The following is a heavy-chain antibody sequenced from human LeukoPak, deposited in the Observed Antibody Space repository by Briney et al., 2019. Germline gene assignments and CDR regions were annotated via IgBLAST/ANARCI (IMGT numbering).Heavy chain of an antibody. V-gene: IGHV3-23*01. CDR2: VSGSGGGT. J-gene: IGHJ4*02. Sequence: GSLRLSCAASGFIFSNYAMSWVRQAPGKGLEWVSAVSGSGGGTNYADSVKGRFTISRDNSKNTLYLQMNSLRAEDTAVYYCARRAGAYSHPYDYWGQGTLVTVSS. D-gene: IGHD4/OR15-4a*01. CDR1: GFIFSNYA. CDR3: ARRAGAYSHPYDY.